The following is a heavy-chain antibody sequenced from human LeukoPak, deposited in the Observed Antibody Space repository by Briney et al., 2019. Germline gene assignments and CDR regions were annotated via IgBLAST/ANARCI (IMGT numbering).Heavy chain of an antibody. J-gene: IGHJ4*02. Sequence: GGSLRLSCAASGFTFSSYGMHWVRQAPGKGLEWVAVISYDGSNKYYADSVKGRFTISRDNSKNTLYLQMNSLRAEDTAVYYCARGAGIAATGTGSFDYWGQGTLVAVSS. D-gene: IGHD6-13*01. CDR3: ARGAGIAATGTGSFDY. V-gene: IGHV3-30*03. CDR2: ISYDGSNK. CDR1: GFTFSSYG.